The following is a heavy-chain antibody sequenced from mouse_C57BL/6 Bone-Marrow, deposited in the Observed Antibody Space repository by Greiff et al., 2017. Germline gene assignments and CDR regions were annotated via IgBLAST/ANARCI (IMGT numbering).Heavy chain of an antibody. CDR2: IHPNSGST. CDR3: AFYYSGTLDY. V-gene: IGHV1-64*01. D-gene: IGHD1-1*01. CDR1: GYTFTSYW. Sequence: QVQLKQPGAELVKPGASVKLSCKASGYTFTSYWMHWVKQRPGQGLEWIGMIHPNSGSTNYNEKFKSKATLTVDKSSSTAYMQLSSLTSEDSAVYYCAFYYSGTLDYWGQGTTLTVSS. J-gene: IGHJ2*01.